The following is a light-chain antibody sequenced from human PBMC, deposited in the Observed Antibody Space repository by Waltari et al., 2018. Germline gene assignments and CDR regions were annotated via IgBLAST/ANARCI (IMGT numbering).Light chain of an antibody. Sequence: QSALTQPASVSGSPGQSITISCTGTSSDVGGYNYVSWYQQHPGKAPKLIIFDVSNRPSGVSSRFSGSKSGHTASLTISGLQAQDEADYYCSSYISSDTLELFGGGTSLTVL. CDR2: DVS. CDR1: SSDVGGYNY. J-gene: IGLJ2*01. CDR3: SSYISSDTLEL. V-gene: IGLV2-14*03.